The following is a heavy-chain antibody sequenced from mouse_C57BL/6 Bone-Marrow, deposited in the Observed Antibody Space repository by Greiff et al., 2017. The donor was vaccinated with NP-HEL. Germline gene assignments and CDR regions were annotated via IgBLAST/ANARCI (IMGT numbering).Heavy chain of an antibody. J-gene: IGHJ2*01. D-gene: IGHD2-12*01. CDR2: SRNKANDYTT. V-gene: IGHV7-1*01. Sequence: EVKVVESGGGLVQSGRSLRLSCATSGFTFSDFYMEWVRQAPGKGLEWIAASRNKANDYTTEYSASVKGRFIVSRDTSQSILYLQMNALRAEDTAIYYCARDRYDRGYFDYWGQGTTLTVSS. CDR1: GFTFSDFY. CDR3: ARDRYDRGYFDY.